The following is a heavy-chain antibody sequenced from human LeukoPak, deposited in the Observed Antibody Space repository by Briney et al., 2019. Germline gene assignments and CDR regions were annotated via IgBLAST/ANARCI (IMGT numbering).Heavy chain of an antibody. Sequence: PSETLSLTCTVSGGSISRSSYYWGWIRQPPGKGLECIGSIYDSGSTYYNPSLKSRVTISVDTSKNQFSLKLSSVTAADTAVYYCARHAGYSSGWFYMDVWGKGTTVTVSS. CDR1: GGSISRSSYY. D-gene: IGHD6-19*01. J-gene: IGHJ6*03. CDR3: ARHAGYSSGWFYMDV. CDR2: IYDSGST. V-gene: IGHV4-39*01.